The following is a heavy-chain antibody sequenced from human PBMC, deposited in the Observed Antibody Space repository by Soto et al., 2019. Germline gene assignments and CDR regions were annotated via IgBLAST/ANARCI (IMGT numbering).Heavy chain of an antibody. D-gene: IGHD1-1*01. CDR1: GYSISSGYY. V-gene: IGHV4-38-2*01. Sequence: SETLSLTCAVSGYSISSGYYWGWIRQPPGKGLEWIGSIYHSGSTYYNPSLKSRVTISVDTSKNQFSLKLSSVTAADTAVYYCARVFGSNKRPLDYWGQGTLVTVSS. J-gene: IGHJ4*02. CDR2: IYHSGST. CDR3: ARVFGSNKRPLDY.